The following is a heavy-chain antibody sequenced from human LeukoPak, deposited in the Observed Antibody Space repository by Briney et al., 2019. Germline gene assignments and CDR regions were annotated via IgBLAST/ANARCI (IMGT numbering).Heavy chain of an antibody. D-gene: IGHD4-17*01. V-gene: IGHV1-46*01. J-gene: IGHJ5*02. CDR2: LKLYDGSK. CDR3: ASLNDYGDYEHWFDP. Sequence: ASVKVSCKASGYAFIRYHIHWVRQAPGQGLEWMGVLKLYDGSKSHAQKFQGRVTMTSDTSTSTVYMELSSLRSEDTAVYYCASLNDYGDYEHWFDPWGQGTLVTVSS. CDR1: GYAFIRYH.